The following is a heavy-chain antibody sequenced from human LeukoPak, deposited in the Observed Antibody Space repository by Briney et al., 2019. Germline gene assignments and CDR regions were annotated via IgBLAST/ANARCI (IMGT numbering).Heavy chain of an antibody. V-gene: IGHV1-8*01. CDR2: MNPNSGNT. J-gene: IGHJ4*02. D-gene: IGHD3-16*01. Sequence: ASVKVSCKASGYTFTSYDINWVRQATGQGLEWMGWMNPNSGNTGYAQKFQGRVTMTRNTSISTAYMELSSLRSEDTAVYYCAKEQLYDYVFDYWGQGTLVTVSS. CDR3: AKEQLYDYVFDY. CDR1: GYTFTSYD.